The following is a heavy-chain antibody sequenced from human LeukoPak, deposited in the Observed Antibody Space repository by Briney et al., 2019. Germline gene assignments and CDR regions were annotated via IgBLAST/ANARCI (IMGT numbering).Heavy chain of an antibody. CDR3: AKGPYDFWSGGYFDY. V-gene: IGHV3-9*01. D-gene: IGHD3-3*01. CDR1: GFTFDDYA. J-gene: IGHJ4*02. Sequence: GGSLRLSCAASGFTFDDYAMHWVRQAPGKGLGWVSGISWNSGSIGYADSVKGRFTISRDNAKNSLYLQMNSLRAEDTALYYCAKGPYDFWSGGYFDYWGQGTLVTVSS. CDR2: ISWNSGSI.